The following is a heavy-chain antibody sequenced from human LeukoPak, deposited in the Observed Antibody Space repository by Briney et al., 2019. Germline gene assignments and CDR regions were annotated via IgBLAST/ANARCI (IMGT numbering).Heavy chain of an antibody. CDR2: INTDGSTT. Sequence: GGSLRLSCAASGFTFSSCWMHWVRLTPGKGLVWVSRINTDGSTTNYADSVKGRFTISRDNAMNTLYLQMNNLRAEDTAVYYCASRTGVYWGQGTLVSVSS. J-gene: IGHJ4*02. V-gene: IGHV3-74*01. D-gene: IGHD1-14*01. CDR3: ASRTGVY. CDR1: GFTFSSCW.